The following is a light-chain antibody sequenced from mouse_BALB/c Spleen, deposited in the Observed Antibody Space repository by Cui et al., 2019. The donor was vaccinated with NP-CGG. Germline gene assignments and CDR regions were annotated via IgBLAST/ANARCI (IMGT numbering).Light chain of an antibody. CDR3: ALWYSNPWV. J-gene: IGLJ1*01. CDR1: TGTVTTSNY. Sequence: QAVVTQEYALTTSPGETVTLTCRSSTGTVTTSNYANWVQEKPDHLFTGLIGGTNNRTPGVPARFSGPLIGDKAALTITGAQTEDEAIYFCALWYSNPWVFGGGTKLTVL. CDR2: GTN. V-gene: IGLV1*01.